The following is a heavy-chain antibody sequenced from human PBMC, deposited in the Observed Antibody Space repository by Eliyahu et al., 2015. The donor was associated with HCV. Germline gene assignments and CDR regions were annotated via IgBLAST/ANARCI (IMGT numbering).Heavy chain of an antibody. CDR2: ISAYNGNT. CDR3: ARDRDTAMANPLLD. D-gene: IGHD5-18*01. CDR1: G. V-gene: IGHV1-18*01. Sequence: GISWVRQAPGQGLEWMGWISAYNGNTNYAQKLQGRVTMTTDTSTSTAYMELRSLRSDDTAVYYCARDRDTAMANPLLDWGQGTLVTVSS. J-gene: IGHJ4*02.